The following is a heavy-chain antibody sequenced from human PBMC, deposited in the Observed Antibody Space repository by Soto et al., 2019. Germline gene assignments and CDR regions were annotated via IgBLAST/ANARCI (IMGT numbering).Heavy chain of an antibody. D-gene: IGHD1-26*01. CDR1: GGSINYYY. CDR3: ARGRLSLEGSGEVGYCFDY. V-gene: IGHV4-59*01. J-gene: IGHJ4*02. CDR2: IYYSGST. Sequence: QVQLQESGPGLVKPSETLSLTCTVSGGSINYYYWSWIRQPPGKGLEWSGYIYYSGSTNYNPSLKSRVTLSVDTSNNHLSMKLRSVTAADTAVYYCARGRLSLEGSGEVGYCFDYWGQRTLVTVSS.